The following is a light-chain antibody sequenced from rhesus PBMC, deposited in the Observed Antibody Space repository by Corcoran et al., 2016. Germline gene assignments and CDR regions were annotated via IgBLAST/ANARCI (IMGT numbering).Light chain of an antibody. V-gene: IGLV2-13*02. CDR2: EVS. CDR1: SSDIGGYNR. CDR3: SSYSSRSAFI. J-gene: IGLJ1*01. Sequence: QAALTQSPSVSGSPGQSVTISCTGTSSDIGGYNRVSWYQQHPGKAPKLMIYEVSKRPSGVADRFSGSKSGNTASLTISGLQAEDEADYYCSSYSSRSAFIFGAGTRLTVL.